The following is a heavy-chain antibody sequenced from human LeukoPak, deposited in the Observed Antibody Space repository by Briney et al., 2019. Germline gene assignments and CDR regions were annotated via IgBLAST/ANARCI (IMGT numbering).Heavy chain of an antibody. D-gene: IGHD3-3*01. J-gene: IGHJ3*02. CDR1: GFTFSSYG. CDR3: ARGTTLRSLEDAFDI. V-gene: IGHV3-30*03. CDR2: ISYDGSFI. Sequence: GRSLRLSCAASGFTFSSYGMHWVRQAPGKGLEWVAVISYDGSFIYYADSVKGRFTISRDDSKNTLHLQMNSLRAEDTAVYYCARGTTLRSLEDAFDIWGQGTMVTVSS.